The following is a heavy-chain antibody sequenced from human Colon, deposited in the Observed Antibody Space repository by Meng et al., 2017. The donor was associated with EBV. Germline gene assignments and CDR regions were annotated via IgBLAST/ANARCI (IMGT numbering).Heavy chain of an antibody. J-gene: IGHJ4*02. Sequence: QLQLQGLGPGRGRPSWTLSLTCSVSGDSISGSGDYWGWVRQPPGKGLEWIGNIYYTGSTYYNPSLKSRVTISVDTSKNQFSLKVTSMTAADTAVYYCARDGPLLWGPGTLVTVSS. CDR1: GDSISGSGDY. CDR3: ARDGPLL. V-gene: IGHV4-39*07. CDR2: IYYTGST.